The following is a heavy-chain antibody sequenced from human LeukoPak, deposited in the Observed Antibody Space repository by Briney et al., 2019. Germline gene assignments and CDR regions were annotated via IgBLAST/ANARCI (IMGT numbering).Heavy chain of an antibody. CDR3: AREGSYYSPYYFDY. CDR2: IRSYAYGGTT. D-gene: IGHD3-10*01. J-gene: IGHJ4*02. CDR1: GFTVSSNY. V-gene: IGHV3-71*01. Sequence: GGSLRLSCAASGFTVSSNYMSWVRQAPGKGLEWVGFIRSYAYGGTTEYAASVKGRFIISRDDSKSIAYLQMNSLKIEDTAVYYCAREGSYYSPYYFDYWGQGTLVTVST.